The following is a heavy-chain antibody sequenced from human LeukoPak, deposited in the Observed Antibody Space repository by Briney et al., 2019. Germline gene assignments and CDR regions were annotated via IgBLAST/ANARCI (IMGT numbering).Heavy chain of an antibody. CDR3: AKGVPTPDY. D-gene: IGHD5-12*01. CDR1: GFTFSSYW. J-gene: IGHJ4*02. V-gene: IGHV3-23*01. Sequence: GESLRLSCAASGFTFSSYWMTWVRRAPGKGLEWVSAISGSGGSTYYADSVKGRFTISRDNSKNTLYLQMNSLRAEDTAVYYYAKGVPTPDYWGQGTLVTVSS. CDR2: ISGSGGST.